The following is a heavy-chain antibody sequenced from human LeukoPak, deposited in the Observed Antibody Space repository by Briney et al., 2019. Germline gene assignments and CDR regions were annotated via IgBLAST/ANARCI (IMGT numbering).Heavy chain of an antibody. CDR3: AKDRLEYSSSGYYYMDV. D-gene: IGHD6-6*01. V-gene: IGHV3-30*02. J-gene: IGHJ6*03. CDR2: IRYDGSNK. CDR1: GFTFSSYG. Sequence: AGGSLRLSCAASGFTFSSYGMHWVRQAPGKGLEWVAFIRYDGSNKYYADSVKGRFTISRDNSKNTLYLQMNSLRAEDTAVYYCAKDRLEYSSSGYYYMDVWGKGTTVTVSS.